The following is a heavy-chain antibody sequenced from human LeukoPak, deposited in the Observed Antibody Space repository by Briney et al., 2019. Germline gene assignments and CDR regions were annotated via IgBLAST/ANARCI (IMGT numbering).Heavy chain of an antibody. D-gene: IGHD1-20*01. CDR3: ARDVGYNWNHNWFDP. CDR1: GGSISSYY. V-gene: IGHV4-59*01. Sequence: SETLSLTCTVSGGSISSYYWSWIRQPPGKGLEWIGYIYYSGRTNYNPSLKSRVTISVDTSKNQFSLKLSSVTAADTAVYYCARDVGYNWNHNWFDPWGQGTLVTVSS. J-gene: IGHJ5*02. CDR2: IYYSGRT.